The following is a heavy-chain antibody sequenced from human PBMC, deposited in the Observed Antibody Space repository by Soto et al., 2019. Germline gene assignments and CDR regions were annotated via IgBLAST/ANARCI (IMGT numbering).Heavy chain of an antibody. V-gene: IGHV3-7*01. D-gene: IGHD2-2*01. CDR1: GFTFSSYW. Sequence: GGSLRLSCAASGFTFSSYWMSWVRQAPGKGLEWVANIKQDGSEKYYVDSVKGRFTISRDNAKNSLYLQMNSLRAEDTAVYYCARVNSIVPAVAGGWFDPWGQGTLVTVSS. CDR2: IKQDGSEK. CDR3: ARVNSIVPAVAGGWFDP. J-gene: IGHJ5*02.